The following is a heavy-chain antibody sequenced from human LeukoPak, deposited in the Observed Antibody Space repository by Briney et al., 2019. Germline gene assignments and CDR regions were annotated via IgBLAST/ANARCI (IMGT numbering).Heavy chain of an antibody. CDR2: VYNGGST. J-gene: IGHJ4*02. D-gene: IGHD3-10*01. CDR3: ARKENVYYYFDY. CDR1: GGSISNYF. Sequence: SETLSLTCTVSGGSISNYFWNWIRQSPGKRLEWIGFVYNGGSTNYNPSLKSRVTMSVDTSKNQFSLKMSYVTAADTAMYYCARKENVYYYFDYWGQGTLVTVSS. V-gene: IGHV4-59*01.